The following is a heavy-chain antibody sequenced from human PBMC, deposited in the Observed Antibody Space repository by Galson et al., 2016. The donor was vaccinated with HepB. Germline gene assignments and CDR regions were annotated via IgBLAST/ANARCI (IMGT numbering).Heavy chain of an antibody. CDR1: GYTFTSSD. CDR2: MNPKSGNT. D-gene: IGHD5-18*01. Sequence: SVKVSCKASGYTFTSSDINWVRQAPGQGLEWMGWMNPKSGNTGYAQKFQGRVTMTRDTSISTAYMELSSLRSEDTAVYYCAREIPRKQLWLRFGYFDSWGQGTLVTVSS. J-gene: IGHJ4*02. V-gene: IGHV1-8*01. CDR3: AREIPRKQLWLRFGYFDS.